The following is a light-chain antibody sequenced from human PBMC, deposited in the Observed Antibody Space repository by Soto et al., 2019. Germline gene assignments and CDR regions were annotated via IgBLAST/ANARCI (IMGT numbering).Light chain of an antibody. CDR1: QSVSSNY. Sequence: EIVLTQSPGTLSLSPGERATLSCRASQSVSSNYLAWYQQKPGQAPRPLIYGASNRVSGIPDRFSGSGSGTDFTLTISRLEPEDFAVYYCQQYGNSPPYTFGQGTKLEIK. J-gene: IGKJ2*01. CDR3: QQYGNSPPYT. CDR2: GAS. V-gene: IGKV3-20*01.